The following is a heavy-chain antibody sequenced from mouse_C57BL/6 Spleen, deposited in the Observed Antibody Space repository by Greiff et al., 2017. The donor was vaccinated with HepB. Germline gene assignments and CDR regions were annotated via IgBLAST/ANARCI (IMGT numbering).Heavy chain of an antibody. V-gene: IGHV3-6*01. Sequence: EVQLQQSGPGLVKPSQSLSLTCSVTGYSITSGYYWNWIRQFPGNKLEWMGYISYDGSNNYNPSLKNRISITRDTSKNQFFLKLNSVTTEDTATYYCVYDGYPYAMDYWGQGTSVTVSS. CDR1: GYSITSGYY. D-gene: IGHD2-3*01. CDR2: ISYDGSN. J-gene: IGHJ4*01. CDR3: VYDGYPYAMDY.